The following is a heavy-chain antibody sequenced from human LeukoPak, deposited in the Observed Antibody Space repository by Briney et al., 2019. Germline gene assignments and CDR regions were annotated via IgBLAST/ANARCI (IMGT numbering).Heavy chain of an antibody. Sequence: QPGGSLSLSCAASGFTFSSYAMSWVRQAPGKGLEWVSAISGSGVSTYYADSVKGRFTISRDNSKNTLYLQMNSLRAEDTAVYYCAKDFYGDPDAFDIWGQGTMVTVSS. V-gene: IGHV3-23*01. D-gene: IGHD4-17*01. CDR1: GFTFSSYA. J-gene: IGHJ3*02. CDR3: AKDFYGDPDAFDI. CDR2: ISGSGVST.